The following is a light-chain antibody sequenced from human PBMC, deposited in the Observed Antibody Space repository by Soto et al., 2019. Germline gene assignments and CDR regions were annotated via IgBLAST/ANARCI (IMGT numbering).Light chain of an antibody. CDR2: DVS. CDR3: SSYTSSSTLV. CDR1: SSDVGGYNY. Sequence: QPASVSGSPGQSITISCTGTSSDVGGYNYVSWYQQQPGKVPKLMIYDVSNRPSGVSNRFSGSKSGNTASLTISGLQAEDEADYYCSSYTSSSTLVFGTGTKLTVL. J-gene: IGLJ1*01. V-gene: IGLV2-14*01.